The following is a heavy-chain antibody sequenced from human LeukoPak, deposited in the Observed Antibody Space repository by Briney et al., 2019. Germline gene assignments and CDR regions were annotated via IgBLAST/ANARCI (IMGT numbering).Heavy chain of an antibody. CDR3: ARGRRLRGVTSRPIYYYYYMDV. V-gene: IGHV1-8*03. CDR2: VNPYNDKT. J-gene: IGHJ6*03. CDR1: GYTFNTFD. D-gene: IGHD3-10*01. Sequence: ASVKVSCKASGYTFNTFDINWVRQATGQGPEWMGWVNPYNDKTVYDPKFQGRVSISSNTSINTAYMEFSGLKSDDTAVYYCARGRRLRGVTSRPIYYYYYMDVWGGGTTVTVSS.